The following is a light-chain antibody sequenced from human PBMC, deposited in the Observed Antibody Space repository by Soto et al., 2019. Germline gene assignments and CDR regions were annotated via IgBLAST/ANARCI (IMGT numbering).Light chain of an antibody. Sequence: DIQMSQSPSSLSASIGDRITITCRASQSISTYLNWYQQKPGKAPRLLIYGASTLQNGVPSRFSGSGSATDYTRSINSLQPEDFATYYCQQSFITPPLTFGGGTTVEMK. CDR2: GAS. J-gene: IGKJ4*01. V-gene: IGKV1-39*01. CDR1: QSISTY. CDR3: QQSFITPPLT.